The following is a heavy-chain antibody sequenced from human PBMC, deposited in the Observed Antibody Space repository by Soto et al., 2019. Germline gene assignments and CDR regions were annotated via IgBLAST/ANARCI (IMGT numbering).Heavy chain of an antibody. CDR1: GGSISSYY. J-gene: IGHJ6*02. V-gene: IGHV4-59*01. CDR2: IYYSGST. Sequence: PSETLSLTCTVSGGSISSYYWSWIRQPPGKGLEWIGYIYYSGSTNYNPSLKSRVTISVDTSKNRFSLKLSSVTAADTAVYYCARDIMGTNYYYYGMDVWGQGTTVTVSS. CDR3: ARDIMGTNYYYYGMDV. D-gene: IGHD2-8*01.